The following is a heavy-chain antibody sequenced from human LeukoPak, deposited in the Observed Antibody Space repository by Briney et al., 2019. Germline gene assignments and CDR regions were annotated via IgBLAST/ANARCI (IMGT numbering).Heavy chain of an antibody. D-gene: IGHD3-10*01. Sequence: GGSLRLSCAASGFTFSSYAMSWVRQAPGKGLEWVSAISGSGGSTYYADSVKGRFTISRDNSKNTLYLQMNSLRAEDTAVYYCAKRVWFGESKYYFDYWGQGALVTVSS. CDR3: AKRVWFGESKYYFDY. CDR2: ISGSGGST. CDR1: GFTFSSYA. J-gene: IGHJ4*02. V-gene: IGHV3-23*01.